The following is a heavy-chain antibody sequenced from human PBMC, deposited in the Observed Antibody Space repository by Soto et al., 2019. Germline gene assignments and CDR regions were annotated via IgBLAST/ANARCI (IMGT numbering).Heavy chain of an antibody. CDR1: GYTFTGYY. CDR3: ARDQTDHAFDY. CDR2: IHPNSGGT. V-gene: IGHV1-2*02. Sequence: QVQLVQSGAEVKKPGASVKVSCKASGYTFTGYYIHWVRQAPGQGLEWMGWIHPNSGGTNYAQKFHGRVTMTRDTSISTAYMEVSSLRSDDTAVYYCARDQTDHAFDYWGQGTRVTVSS. J-gene: IGHJ4*02.